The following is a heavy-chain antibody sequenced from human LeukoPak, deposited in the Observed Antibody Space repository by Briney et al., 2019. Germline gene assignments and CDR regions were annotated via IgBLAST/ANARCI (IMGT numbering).Heavy chain of an antibody. J-gene: IGHJ4*02. CDR2: IRQDGSDK. CDR1: GFTFNSNW. Sequence: GGSQRLSCAASGFTFNSNWMSWVRQAPGKGLEWVANIRQDGSDKYYMDSVKGRFTISRDNAKNSLSLQMNSLRAEDTAVYYCTRSLDYWGQGTLVTVSS. V-gene: IGHV3-7*01. CDR3: TRSLDY.